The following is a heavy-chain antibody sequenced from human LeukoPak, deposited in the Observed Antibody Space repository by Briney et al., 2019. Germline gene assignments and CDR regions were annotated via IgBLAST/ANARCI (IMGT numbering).Heavy chain of an antibody. Sequence: PGGSLRLSCAISGFTFSHHWMSWVRQAPGKGLEWVANINLDGTKKYYVDSVKGRFTISRDNAQNSLYLQMNSLRVEDTAVYYCARDETGGYFENWGQGTLVTVSS. CDR2: INLDGTKK. CDR1: GFTFSHHW. CDR3: ARDETGGYFEN. D-gene: IGHD3-10*01. V-gene: IGHV3-7*01. J-gene: IGHJ4*02.